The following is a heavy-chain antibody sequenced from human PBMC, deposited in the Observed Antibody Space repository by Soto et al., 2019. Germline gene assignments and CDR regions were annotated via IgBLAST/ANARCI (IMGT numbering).Heavy chain of an antibody. V-gene: IGHV3-23*01. Sequence: GGSLRLSCAASGFTFSSYAMSWVRQAPGKGLEWVSAISGSGGSTYYADSVKGRFTISRDNPKNTLYLQMNSLRAEDTAVYYCAKDQSKYCSGGSCFIWGQGTMVTVSS. D-gene: IGHD2-15*01. J-gene: IGHJ3*02. CDR1: GFTFSSYA. CDR2: ISGSGGST. CDR3: AKDQSKYCSGGSCFI.